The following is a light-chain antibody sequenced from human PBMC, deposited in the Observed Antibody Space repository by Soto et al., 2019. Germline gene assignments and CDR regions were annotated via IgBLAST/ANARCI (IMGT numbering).Light chain of an antibody. CDR1: QSVSNNY. CDR2: GAS. Sequence: EIVLTQSPGTLSRSPGERATLSWRASQSVSNNYLAWYQQKPGQAPRLLIYGASNRATGIPARFSGSGSGTDFTLTISGLQPEDFATYYCQQSYSTPLAXGGGTKVDIK. J-gene: IGKJ4*01. CDR3: QQSYSTPLA. V-gene: IGKV3-20*01.